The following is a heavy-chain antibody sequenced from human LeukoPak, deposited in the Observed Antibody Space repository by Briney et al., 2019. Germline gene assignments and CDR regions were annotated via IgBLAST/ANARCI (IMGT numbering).Heavy chain of an antibody. CDR2: IYTGGST. D-gene: IGHD2/OR15-2a*01. CDR1: GFTVSSSY. V-gene: IGHV3-53*01. CDR3: ARDANKKNYFDC. Sequence: QPGGSLRLSCAASGFTVSSSYMNWVRQAPGKGLEWVSVIYTGGSTYYADSVKGRFTISRDNSKNTLYLQMNSLRAEDTAVHYCARDANKKNYFDCWGQGTLVTVSS. J-gene: IGHJ4*02.